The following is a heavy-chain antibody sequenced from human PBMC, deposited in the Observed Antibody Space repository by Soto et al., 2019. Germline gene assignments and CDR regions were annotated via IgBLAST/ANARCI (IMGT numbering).Heavy chain of an antibody. CDR2: ISSSGSTI. CDR1: GFTFSSYE. D-gene: IGHD2-15*01. V-gene: IGHV3-48*03. J-gene: IGHJ6*02. CDR3: ARDRRYSLVCMDV. Sequence: LRLSCAASGFTFSSYEMNWVRQAPGKGLEWVSYISSSGSTIYYPDSVKGRFTISRDNAKNSLYLQMNSLRAEDTAVYYCARDRRYSLVCMDVWGQVTTVTTSS.